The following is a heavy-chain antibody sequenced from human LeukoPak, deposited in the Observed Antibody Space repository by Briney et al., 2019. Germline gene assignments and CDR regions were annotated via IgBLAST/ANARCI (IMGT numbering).Heavy chain of an antibody. V-gene: IGHV1-3*01. CDR3: ARVRQQLVPDY. J-gene: IGHJ4*02. CDR1: GYTFTSYA. Sequence: ASVKVSCKASGYTFTSYAMHWVRQAPGQRLEWMGWINAGNANTKYSQKFQGRVTITRDTSASTAYMELGSLRSEDTAVYYCARVRQQLVPDYWGQETLVTVSS. D-gene: IGHD6-13*01. CDR2: INAGNANT.